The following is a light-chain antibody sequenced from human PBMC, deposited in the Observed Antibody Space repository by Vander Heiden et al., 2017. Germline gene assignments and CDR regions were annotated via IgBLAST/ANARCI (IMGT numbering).Light chain of an antibody. CDR1: QSVLYSSNNENY. J-gene: IGKJ4*01. CDR3: QQYYTAPLT. Sequence: DIVMTQPPDSLVGSLGEGATINCKSSQSVLYSSNNENYIAWFQQKPGQPPKMLIYWASTRGSGVPARFSGSASGTDFTLTISSLQAEDVAVYYCQQYYTAPLTFGGGTKVEIK. CDR2: WAS. V-gene: IGKV4-1*01.